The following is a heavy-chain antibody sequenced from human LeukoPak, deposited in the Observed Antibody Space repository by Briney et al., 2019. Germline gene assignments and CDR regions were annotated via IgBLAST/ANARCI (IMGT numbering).Heavy chain of an antibody. V-gene: IGHV3-48*03. D-gene: IGHD5-18*01. CDR2: IGTITGTT. J-gene: IGHJ6*03. CDR3: ACTAYYHYYLDA. CDR1: GFTFGSYE. Sequence: GGSLRLSCAASGFTFGSYEMNWVRQAPGKGLEWISYIGTITGTTYYADSVKGRFTVSRDDAKSSLYLQMSSLRAEDTAGYYCACTAYYHYYLDAWGKGTTVNVS.